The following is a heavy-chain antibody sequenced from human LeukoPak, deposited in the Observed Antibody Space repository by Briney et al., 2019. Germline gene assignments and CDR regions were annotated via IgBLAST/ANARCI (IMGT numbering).Heavy chain of an antibody. J-gene: IGHJ6*03. CDR2: IYHSGST. CDR1: GGSFSGYY. Sequence: SETLSLTCAVYGGSFSGYYWSWIRQPPGKGLEWIGEIYHSGSTNYNPSLKSRVTISVDKSKNQFSLKLSSVTAADTAVYYCARERARKTSYMDVWGKGTTVTVSS. CDR3: ARERARKTSYMDV. V-gene: IGHV4-34*01. D-gene: IGHD1-7*01.